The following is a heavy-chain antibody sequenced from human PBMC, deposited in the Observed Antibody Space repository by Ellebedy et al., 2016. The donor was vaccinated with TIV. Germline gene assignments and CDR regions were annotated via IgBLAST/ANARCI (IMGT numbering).Heavy chain of an antibody. CDR2: ISAYNGNT. D-gene: IGHD2-15*01. V-gene: IGHV1-18*04. CDR1: GYTFTDYY. J-gene: IGHJ4*02. CDR3: AREMGGFYSVGFDY. Sequence: ASVKVSCKVSGYTFTDYYIHWVRQAPGQGLEWMGWISAYNGNTNYAQKLQGRLTMTTDTSTTTAYMELRSLRSDDTAVYYCAREMGGFYSVGFDYWGQGTLVTVSS.